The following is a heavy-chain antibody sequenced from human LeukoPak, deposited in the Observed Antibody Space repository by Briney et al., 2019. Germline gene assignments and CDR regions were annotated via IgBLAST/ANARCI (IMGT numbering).Heavy chain of an antibody. J-gene: IGHJ4*02. CDR2: INHSGST. CDR1: GGSFSGYY. Sequence: PSETLSLTCAVYGGSFSGYYWSWIRQPPGKGLEWIGEINHSGSTNYNPSLKSRVTISVDTSKNQFSLKLSSVTAADTAVYYCARLGGFGIAAAGSRPEIRDYWGQGTLVTVSS. V-gene: IGHV4-34*01. D-gene: IGHD6-13*01. CDR3: ARLGGFGIAAAGSRPEIRDY.